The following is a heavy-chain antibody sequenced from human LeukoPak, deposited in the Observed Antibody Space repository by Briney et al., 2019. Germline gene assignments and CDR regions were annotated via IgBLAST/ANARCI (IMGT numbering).Heavy chain of an antibody. CDR1: GFTFSSYG. V-gene: IGHV3-30*02. Sequence: GGSLRLSCAASGFTFSSYGMHWVRQAPGKGLEWVAFIRYDGSNKYYADSVKGRFTISRDNSKNTLYLQMNSLRAEDTAVYYGAKAGTIFGVVIPIDYWGQGTLVTVSS. D-gene: IGHD3-3*01. CDR3: AKAGTIFGVVIPIDY. J-gene: IGHJ4*02. CDR2: IRYDGSNK.